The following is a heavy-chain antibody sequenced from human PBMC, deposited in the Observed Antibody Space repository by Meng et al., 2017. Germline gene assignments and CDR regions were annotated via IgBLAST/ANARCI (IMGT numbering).Heavy chain of an antibody. J-gene: IGHJ4*02. CDR2: IYSGGST. CDR1: GFPVSSNY. CDR3: ARDYGDHLGFDY. Sequence: QLVVTGGGFLQPGVVPRLSCAASGFPVSSNYMSWVRQAPGKGLEWVSVIYSGGSTYSADSVKGRFTISRDNSKNTLYLQMNSLRAEDTAVYYCARDYGDHLGFDYWGQGTLVTVSS. D-gene: IGHD4-17*01. V-gene: IGHV3-53*02.